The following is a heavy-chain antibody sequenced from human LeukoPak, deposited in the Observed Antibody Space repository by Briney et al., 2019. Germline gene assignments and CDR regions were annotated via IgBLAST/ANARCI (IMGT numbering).Heavy chain of an antibody. CDR3: AKDHKYSGGWYAEYFQH. J-gene: IGHJ1*01. Sequence: GGSLRLSCAASGFTLSSYAMSWVRQAPGKGLEWVSTISDSGGSTYYADSVKGRFTISRDNSKNTLYLQMNSLGAEDTAVYYCAKDHKYSGGWYAEYFQHWGQGTLVTVSS. CDR2: ISDSGGST. D-gene: IGHD6-19*01. V-gene: IGHV3-23*01. CDR1: GFTLSSYA.